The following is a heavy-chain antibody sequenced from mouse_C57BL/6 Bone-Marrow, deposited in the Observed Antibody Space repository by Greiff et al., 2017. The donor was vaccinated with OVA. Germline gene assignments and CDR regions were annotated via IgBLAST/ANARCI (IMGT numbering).Heavy chain of an antibody. CDR2: ISYDGSN. CDR1: GYSITSGYY. J-gene: IGHJ2*01. D-gene: IGHD1-1*01. V-gene: IGHV3-6*01. CDR3: AREGITTVVGGFDY. Sequence: ESGPGLVKPSQSLSLTCSVTGYSITSGYYWNWIRQFPGNKLEWMGYISYDGSNNYDPSLKNRISITRDTSKNQFFLKLNSVTTEDTATYYCAREGITTVVGGFDYWGQGTTLTVSS.